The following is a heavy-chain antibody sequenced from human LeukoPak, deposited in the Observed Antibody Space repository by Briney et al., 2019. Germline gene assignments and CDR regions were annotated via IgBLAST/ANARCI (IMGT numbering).Heavy chain of an antibody. CDR3: AREQFLHEIDSSGYFVY. J-gene: IGHJ4*02. CDR1: GGSITGYY. CDR2: LYSSGTS. D-gene: IGHD3-22*01. V-gene: IGHV4-4*07. Sequence: SETLSLTCTVSGGSITGYYWNWIRQPPGQGLEWIGRLYSSGTSNYNPSLPSRITMSVDTSNNKFSLILTSLTAADTAVYYCAREQFLHEIDSSGYFVYWGQGNLVTVSS.